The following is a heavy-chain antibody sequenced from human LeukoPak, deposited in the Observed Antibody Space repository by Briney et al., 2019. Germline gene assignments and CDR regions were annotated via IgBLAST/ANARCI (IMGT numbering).Heavy chain of an antibody. CDR2: ISSSGSTI. CDR1: GFTFSSYE. D-gene: IGHD2-15*01. CDR3: ARHRSGGSQDDAFDI. J-gene: IGHJ3*02. V-gene: IGHV3-48*03. Sequence: GGSLRLSCAASGFTFSSYEMNWVRQAPGKGLEWVSYISSSGSTIYYADSVKGRFTISRDNAKNSLYLQMNSLRAEDTAVYYCARHRSGGSQDDAFDIWGQGTMVTVSS.